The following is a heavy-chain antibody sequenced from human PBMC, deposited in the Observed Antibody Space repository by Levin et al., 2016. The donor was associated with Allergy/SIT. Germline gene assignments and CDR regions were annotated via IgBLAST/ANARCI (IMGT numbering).Heavy chain of an antibody. Sequence: GESLKISCAASGFTFSRYSMNWVRQAPGKGLEWVSSISSSSTSVYYADSMKGRFTISRDNARNSLYLQMNSLSPEDTAVYYCATLPGDSWGQGTLVTVSS. CDR2: ISSSSTSV. D-gene: IGHD1-14*01. CDR3: ATLPGDS. V-gene: IGHV3-21*01. J-gene: IGHJ4*02. CDR1: GFTFSRYS.